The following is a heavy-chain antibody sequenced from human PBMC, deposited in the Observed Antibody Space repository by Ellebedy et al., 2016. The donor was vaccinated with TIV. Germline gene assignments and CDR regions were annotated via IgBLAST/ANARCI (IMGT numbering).Heavy chain of an antibody. D-gene: IGHD6-19*01. V-gene: IGHV3-72*01. CDR3: ARHPSVAGPGDV. CDR2: SRNKFNSYST. Sequence: GESLKISCAASGFTVSSTSMSWVRQAPGKGLEWVGRSRNKFNSYSTESAASVKGRFTISRDDSKNSVYLEMNSLKSEDTAVYYCARHPSVAGPGDVWGQGTTVTVAS. J-gene: IGHJ6*02. CDR1: GFTVSSTS.